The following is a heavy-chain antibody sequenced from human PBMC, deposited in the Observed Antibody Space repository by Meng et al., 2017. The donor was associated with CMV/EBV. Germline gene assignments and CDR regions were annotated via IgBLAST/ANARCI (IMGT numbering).Heavy chain of an antibody. J-gene: IGHJ6*02. CDR3: ARDGSSSVYYYYGMDV. Sequence: SETLSLTCTVSGGSISSSSYYWGWIRQPPGKGLEWIGSIYYSGSTYYNPSLKGRVTISVDTSKNQFSLKLSSVTAADTAVYYCARDGSSSVYYYYGMDVWGQGTTVTVSS. D-gene: IGHD6-6*01. CDR2: IYYSGST. CDR1: GGSISSSSYY. V-gene: IGHV4-39*07.